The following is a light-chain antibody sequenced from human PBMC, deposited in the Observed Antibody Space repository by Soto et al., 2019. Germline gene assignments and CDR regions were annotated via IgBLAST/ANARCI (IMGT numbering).Light chain of an antibody. CDR1: SSNIGSKA. CDR2: DND. CDR3: AACDDSLTALL. V-gene: IGLV1-44*01. J-gene: IGLJ2*01. Sequence: QSVLTQPPSASGTPGQRITISCSGSSSNIGSKAVNWYQQLPGTAPKVLIYDNDQRPSGVPDRFSGSKSGTSASLAISGLQSDDEADSYCAACDDSLTALLFGGGTKLTVL.